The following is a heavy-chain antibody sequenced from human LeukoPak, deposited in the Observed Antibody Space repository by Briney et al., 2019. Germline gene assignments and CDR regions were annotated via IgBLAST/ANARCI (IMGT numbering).Heavy chain of an antibody. D-gene: IGHD6-19*01. CDR1: GFTVSSNY. CDR2: IYSGGST. CDR3: AARSGWDAFDI. Sequence: GGSLRLSCAASGFTVSSNYMSWVRQAPGKGLEWVSVIYSGGSTYYADSVKGRFTISRDNSKNTLYLQMNSLRAEDTAVHYCAARSGWDAFDIWGQGTMVTVSS. J-gene: IGHJ3*02. V-gene: IGHV3-53*01.